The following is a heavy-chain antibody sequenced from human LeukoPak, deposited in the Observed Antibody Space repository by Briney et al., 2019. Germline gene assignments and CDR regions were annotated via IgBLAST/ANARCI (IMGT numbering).Heavy chain of an antibody. D-gene: IGHD5-18*01. CDR2: IWYDGSNK. J-gene: IGHJ6*02. CDR1: GFTFSSYG. CDR3: AREIQTAMVTNYYYGMDV. Sequence: PWGSLRLSCAASGFTFSSYGMHWVRQAPGKGLEWVAVIWYDGSNKYYADSVKGRFTISRDNSKNTLYLQMNSLRAEDTAVYYCAREIQTAMVTNYYYGMDVWGQGTTVTVSS. V-gene: IGHV3-33*01.